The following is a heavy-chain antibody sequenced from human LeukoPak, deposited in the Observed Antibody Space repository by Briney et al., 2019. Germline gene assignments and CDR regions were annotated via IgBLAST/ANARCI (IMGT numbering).Heavy chain of an antibody. CDR2: ISDSGGSK. D-gene: IGHD2-15*01. V-gene: IGHV3-23*01. Sequence: GGSLRLSCAASGXTFSSYAVSWVRQAPGKGLEWGSGISDSGGSKDYADSVKGRFTISRDNSKNTLYLHMNSLRAEDTAIYYCAKGGGGTRGAFDIWGQGTMVTVSS. CDR3: AKGGGGTRGAFDI. J-gene: IGHJ3*02. CDR1: GXTFSSYA.